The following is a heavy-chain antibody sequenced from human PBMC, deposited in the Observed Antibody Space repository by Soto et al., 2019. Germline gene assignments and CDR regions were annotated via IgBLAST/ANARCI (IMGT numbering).Heavy chain of an antibody. V-gene: IGHV3-21*01. D-gene: IGHD7-27*01. J-gene: IGHJ4*02. CDR3: ARAVTGDSPEIDY. Sequence: GGSLRLSCAASGFTFSSYSMNWVRQAPGKGLEWVSSISSSSSYIYYADSVKGRFTISRDNAKNSLYLQMNSLRAEDTAVYYCARAVTGDSPEIDYWGQGTLVTVSS. CDR2: ISSSSSYI. CDR1: GFTFSSYS.